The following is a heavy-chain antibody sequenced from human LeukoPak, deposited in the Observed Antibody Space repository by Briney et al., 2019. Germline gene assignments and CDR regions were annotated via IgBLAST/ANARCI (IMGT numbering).Heavy chain of an antibody. V-gene: IGHV3-21*01. CDR2: ISGDGTRT. CDR3: ARDSAGYLDY. Sequence: GGSLRLSCAASGFSFSSYAMTWARQAPVKGLEWVSAISGDGTRTYYADSVKGRFTISRDNAKNSLYLQMNSLRAEDTAVYYCARDSAGYLDYWGQGTLVTVSS. CDR1: GFSFSSYA. D-gene: IGHD3-10*01. J-gene: IGHJ4*02.